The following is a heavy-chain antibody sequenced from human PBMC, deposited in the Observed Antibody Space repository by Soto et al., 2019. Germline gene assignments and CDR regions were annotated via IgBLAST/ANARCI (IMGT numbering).Heavy chain of an antibody. D-gene: IGHD5-12*01. CDR1: VVSVSSGSYY. Sequence: TLSLTCTVSVVSVSSGSYYWSWIRQPPGKGLEWIGYIYYSGSTNYNPSLKSRVTISVDTSKNQFSLKLSSVTAADTAVYYCARVRLRLMVPDWFDPWGQGTLVTVSS. CDR3: ARVRLRLMVPDWFDP. J-gene: IGHJ5*02. CDR2: IYYSGST. V-gene: IGHV4-61*01.